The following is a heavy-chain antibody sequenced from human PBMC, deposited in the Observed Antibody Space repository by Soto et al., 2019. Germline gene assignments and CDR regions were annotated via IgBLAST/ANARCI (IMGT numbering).Heavy chain of an antibody. J-gene: IGHJ5*02. V-gene: IGHV6-1*01. CDR1: WDSVSSNSAA. D-gene: IGHD2-2*01. CDR2: TYYRSKWYN. CDR3: AREYCSSTSCHYKWFDP. Sequence: PSQTLSLTCAISWDSVSSNSAAWNWIRQSPSRGLEWLGRTYYRSKWYNDYAVSVKSRITINPDTSKKQFSLQLNSVTPEDTAVYYCAREYCSSTSCHYKWFDPWGQGTLVTFSS.